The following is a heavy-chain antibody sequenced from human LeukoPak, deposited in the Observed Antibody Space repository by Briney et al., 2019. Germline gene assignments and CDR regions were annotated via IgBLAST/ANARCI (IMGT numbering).Heavy chain of an antibody. CDR3: ARVPKGYCSGGSCPFDY. D-gene: IGHD2-15*01. V-gene: IGHV1-18*01. J-gene: IGHJ4*02. Sequence: ASVKVSCKASGYTFTSYGISWVRQAPGQGLEWMGWISAYNGNTNYAQKLQGRVTMTTDTSTSTAYMELSRLRSDDTAVYYCARVPKGYCSGGSCPFDYWGQGTLVTVSS. CDR2: ISAYNGNT. CDR1: GYTFTSYG.